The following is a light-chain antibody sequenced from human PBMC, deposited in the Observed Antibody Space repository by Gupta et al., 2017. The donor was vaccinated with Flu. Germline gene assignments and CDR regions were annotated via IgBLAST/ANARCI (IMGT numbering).Light chain of an antibody. V-gene: IGLV2-14*03. J-gene: IGLJ2*01. CDR2: DVN. CDR1: RSDIGIYTY. CDR3: SSYTSSSTWV. Sequence: QSALTQPASVSGSPGQSITISCTGTRSDIGIYTYVSWYQQHPGRAPKLLIFDVNNRPSGVSNRFSGSKSGNTASLIISGLQTEDEADYYCSSYTSSSTWVFGGGTRLAVL.